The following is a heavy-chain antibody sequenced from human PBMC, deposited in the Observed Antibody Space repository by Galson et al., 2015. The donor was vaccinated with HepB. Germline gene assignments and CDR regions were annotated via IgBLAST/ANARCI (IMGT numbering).Heavy chain of an antibody. Sequence: SLRLSCAASGFTFDDYAMHWVRQAPGKGLEWVSGISWNSGSIGYADSVKGRFTISRDNAKNSLYLQMNSLRAEDTALYYCAKDTIFGVVSGQSAFDYWGQGTLVTVSS. J-gene: IGHJ4*02. CDR1: GFTFDDYA. CDR2: ISWNSGSI. D-gene: IGHD3-3*01. V-gene: IGHV3-9*01. CDR3: AKDTIFGVVSGQSAFDY.